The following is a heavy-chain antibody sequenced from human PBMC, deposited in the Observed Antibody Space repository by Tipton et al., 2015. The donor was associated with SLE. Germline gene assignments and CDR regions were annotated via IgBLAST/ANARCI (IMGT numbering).Heavy chain of an antibody. V-gene: IGHV3-23*01. CDR3: AREEFIAAAGSDAFDI. CDR2: ISGSGGST. J-gene: IGHJ3*02. Sequence: SLRLSCAASGFTFSSYAMSWVRQAPGKGLEWVSAISGSGGSTYYADSVKGRFTISRDNSKNTLYLQMNSLRAEDTAVYYCAREEFIAAAGSDAFDIWGQGTMVTVSS. CDR1: GFTFSSYA. D-gene: IGHD6-13*01.